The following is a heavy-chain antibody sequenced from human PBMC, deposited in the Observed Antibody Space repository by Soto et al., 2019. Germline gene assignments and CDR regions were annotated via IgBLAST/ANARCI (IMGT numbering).Heavy chain of an antibody. Sequence: SQTLSLTCAISGDSVSSNSAAWNWIRQSPSRGLEWLGRTYYRSKWYNDYAVSVKSRITINPDTSKNQFSLQLNSVTPEDTAVYYCARDPGYCSGGSCYSQWTWFDPWGQGTLVTVSS. CDR3: ARDPGYCSGGSCYSQWTWFDP. D-gene: IGHD2-15*01. J-gene: IGHJ5*02. CDR1: GDSVSSNSAA. V-gene: IGHV6-1*01. CDR2: TYYRSKWYN.